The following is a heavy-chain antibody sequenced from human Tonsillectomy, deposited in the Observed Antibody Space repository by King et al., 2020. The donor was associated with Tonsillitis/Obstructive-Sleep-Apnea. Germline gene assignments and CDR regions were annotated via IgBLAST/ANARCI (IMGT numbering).Heavy chain of an antibody. J-gene: IGHJ3*02. CDR1: GGSFSGYY. Sequence: VQLQQWGAGLLKPSETLSLTCAVYGGSFSGYYWSWLRQPPGKGLEWIGEINHSGSTNYNPSLKSRVTISVDTSKNQFSLKLSSVTAADTAVYYCARVRSVTIFGVVTHDAFDIWGQGTMVTVSS. CDR3: ARVRSVTIFGVVTHDAFDI. CDR2: INHSGST. V-gene: IGHV4-34*01. D-gene: IGHD3-3*01.